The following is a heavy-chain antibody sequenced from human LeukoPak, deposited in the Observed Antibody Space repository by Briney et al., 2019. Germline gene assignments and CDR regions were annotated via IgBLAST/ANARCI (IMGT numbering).Heavy chain of an antibody. V-gene: IGHV3-23*01. D-gene: IGHD2-21*02. Sequence: PGGSLRLSCASSGFTFSRYAMSLVRQAPGKGPEVVSAISGSGGSTYYEASVKGRFTISRDTSKNTLYLQMNSLSAADTAVYYCATLVVTAILYYFDYWGQGTLVTVSS. CDR3: ATLVVTAILYYFDY. CDR2: ISGSGGST. CDR1: GFTFSRYA. J-gene: IGHJ4*02.